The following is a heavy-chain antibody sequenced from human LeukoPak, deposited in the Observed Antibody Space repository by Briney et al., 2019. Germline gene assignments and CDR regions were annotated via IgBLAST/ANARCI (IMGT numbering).Heavy chain of an antibody. D-gene: IGHD3-22*01. Sequence: GGSLRLSCAASGFTFSNAWMSWVRQAPGKGLEWVAFIRYDGSNKYYADSVKGRFTISRDNSKNTLYLQMNSLRAEDTAVYYCAKDYYDSSGYFDYWGQGTLVTVSS. J-gene: IGHJ4*02. CDR2: IRYDGSNK. CDR1: GFTFSNAW. CDR3: AKDYYDSSGYFDY. V-gene: IGHV3-30*02.